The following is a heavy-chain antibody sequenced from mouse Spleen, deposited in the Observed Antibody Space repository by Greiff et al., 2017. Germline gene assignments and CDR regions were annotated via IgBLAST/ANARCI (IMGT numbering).Heavy chain of an antibody. CDR2: IDPEDGET. CDR1: GFNIKDYN. D-gene: IGHD1-1*01. Sequence: EVKLQESGAELVKPGASVKLSCTASGFNIKDYNMHWVKQRTEQGLEWIGRIDPEDGETKYAPKFQGKATITADTSSNTAYLQLSSLTSEDTAVYYCARYYGSVYWYFDVWGTGTTVTVSS. J-gene: IGHJ1*03. CDR3: ARYYGSVYWYFDV. V-gene: IGHV14-2*01.